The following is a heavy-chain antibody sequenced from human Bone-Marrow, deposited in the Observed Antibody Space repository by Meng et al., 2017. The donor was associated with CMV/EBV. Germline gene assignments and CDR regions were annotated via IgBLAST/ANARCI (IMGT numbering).Heavy chain of an antibody. CDR3: ARDMGSSGYYGNNWFDP. V-gene: IGHV4-30-4*08. D-gene: IGHD3-22*01. Sequence: QGHAQESGPGLLELSQTLPVTCSVSGGSISSGDYYWSWIRQPPGKGLEWIGYIYYSGSTYYNPSLKSRVTISVDTSKNQFSLKLSSVTAADTAVYYCARDMGSSGYYGNNWFDPWGQGTLVTVSS. CDR1: GGSISSGDYY. J-gene: IGHJ5*02. CDR2: IYYSGST.